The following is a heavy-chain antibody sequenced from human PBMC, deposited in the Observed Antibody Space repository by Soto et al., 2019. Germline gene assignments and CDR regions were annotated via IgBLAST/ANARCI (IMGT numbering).Heavy chain of an antibody. CDR3: ERDEGQPRNWFDP. V-gene: IGHV1-18*04. D-gene: IGHD6-13*01. Sequence: ASVKVSHKPSGYTFTSYGICWVRQAPGQGLEWMGWISAYNGNTNYAQKLQGRVTMTTDTSTSTAYMELRSVRSDDTAVYYWERDEGQPRNWFDPWGQGTLVTVSS. J-gene: IGHJ5*02. CDR2: ISAYNGNT. CDR1: GYTFTSYG.